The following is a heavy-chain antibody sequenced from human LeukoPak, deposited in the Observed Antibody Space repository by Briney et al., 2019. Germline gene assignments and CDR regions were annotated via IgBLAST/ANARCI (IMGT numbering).Heavy chain of an antibody. Sequence: SETLSLTCAVSGGSITTTNFWSRVRHAPRQRLEQISEISLSGVTNYNSSLSSRITISLARAQNHLSLNLRSVTAADTAIYYCTRENGAFSPFGFWGQGTVVTVSS. CDR3: TRENGAFSPFGF. CDR2: ISLSGVT. CDR1: GGSITTTNF. V-gene: IGHV4-4*02. D-gene: IGHD2-8*01. J-gene: IGHJ4*02.